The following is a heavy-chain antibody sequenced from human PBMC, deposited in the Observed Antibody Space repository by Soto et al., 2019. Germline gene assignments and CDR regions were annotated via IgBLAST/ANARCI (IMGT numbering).Heavy chain of an antibody. V-gene: IGHV3-74*01. Sequence: EVQLVESGGGLVRPGGSLRLSCADSGFTFSYYWMHWVRQAPGKGLVWVSRIHSDGSSTTYADFVKGRSIISRDNARNKVYLQMNSVRVEDKAVYFCASGDSGASYLRGQET. J-gene: IGHJ6*01. CDR1: GFTFSYYW. D-gene: IGHD1-26*01. CDR3: ASGDSGASYL. CDR2: IHSDGSST.